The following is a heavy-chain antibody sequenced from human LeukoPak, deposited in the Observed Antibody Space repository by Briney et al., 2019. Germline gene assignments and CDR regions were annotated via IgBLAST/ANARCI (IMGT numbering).Heavy chain of an antibody. Sequence: PGGSLRLSCAASGFTFSSYGMHWVRQAPGKGLEWVAFIRYDGSNKYYADSVKGRFTISRDNSKNTLYLQMNSLRAEDTAVYYCAKPPKLTTVIPFDYWGQGTLVTVSS. J-gene: IGHJ4*02. CDR2: IRYDGSNK. CDR3: AKPPKLTTVIPFDY. V-gene: IGHV3-30*02. D-gene: IGHD4-17*01. CDR1: GFTFSSYG.